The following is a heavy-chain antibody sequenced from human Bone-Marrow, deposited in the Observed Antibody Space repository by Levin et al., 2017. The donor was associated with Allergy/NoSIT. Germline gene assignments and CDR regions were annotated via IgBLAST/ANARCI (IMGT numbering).Heavy chain of an antibody. J-gene: IGHJ4*01. V-gene: IGHV3-23*01. Sequence: PGGSLRLSCSASGFSFRSVAMSWVRQGPGKGLERVSSISGSGVSASYADSVKGRFTISRDNSKNIMFLQMNSLRVEDTALYYCAKGRGIVVAAASYYFDSWGQGTLVTVSS. CDR1: GFSFRSVA. D-gene: IGHD6-19*01. CDR2: ISGSGVSA. CDR3: AKGRGIVVAAASYYFDS.